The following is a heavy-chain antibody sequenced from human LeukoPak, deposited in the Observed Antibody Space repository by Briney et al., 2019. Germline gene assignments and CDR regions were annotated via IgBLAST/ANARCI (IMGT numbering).Heavy chain of an antibody. Sequence: PSETLSLTCTVSGGSISSGSYYWGWIRQPPGKGLEWIGSIYYSGSTYYNPSLKSRVTISVDTSKNQFSLKLSSVTAADTAVYHCARHSGCTYGYVDYWGQGTLVTVSS. D-gene: IGHD5-18*01. CDR1: GGSISSGSYY. CDR2: IYYSGST. V-gene: IGHV4-39*01. CDR3: ARHSGCTYGYVDY. J-gene: IGHJ4*02.